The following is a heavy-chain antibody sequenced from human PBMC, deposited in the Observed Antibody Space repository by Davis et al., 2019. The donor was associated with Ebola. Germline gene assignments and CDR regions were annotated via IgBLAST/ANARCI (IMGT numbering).Heavy chain of an antibody. CDR1: GGSFSGYY. Sequence: SETLSLTCAVYGGSFSGYYWSWIRQHPGKGLEWIGYIYYSGSTNYNPSLKSRVTISVDTSKNQFSLKLSSVTAADTAVYYCAREVWYSSSSWFDPWGQGTLVTVSS. V-gene: IGHV4-59*01. D-gene: IGHD6-6*01. CDR3: AREVWYSSSSWFDP. CDR2: IYYSGST. J-gene: IGHJ5*02.